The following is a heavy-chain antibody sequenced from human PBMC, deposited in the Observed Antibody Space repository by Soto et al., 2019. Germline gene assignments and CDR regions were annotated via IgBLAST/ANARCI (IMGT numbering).Heavy chain of an antibody. V-gene: IGHV4-30-4*01. J-gene: IGHJ3*02. CDR2: IYYSGST. CDR1: VGSISIGDYD. D-gene: IGHD3-10*01. CDR3: ARVTMVRGVIAKKTDAFDI. Sequence: ASETLCITCTVSVGSISIGDYDWRGIRQPPGKGREWIGYIYYSGSTYYNPSLKSRVTISVDTSKNQFSLKLSSVTAADTAVYYCARVTMVRGVIAKKTDAFDIWGQGTMVTVSS.